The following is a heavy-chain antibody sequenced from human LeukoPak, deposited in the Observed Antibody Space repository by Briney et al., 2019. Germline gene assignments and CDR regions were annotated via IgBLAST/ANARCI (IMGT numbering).Heavy chain of an antibody. J-gene: IGHJ6*02. CDR1: AFIFSGHW. D-gene: IGHD1-14*01. Sequence: GGSLRLSCEGSAFIFSGHWTNWVRQTPGKGLEWVSVISGSGGTTYYADSVKGRFTISRDSSKNTLYLQMNSLRAEDTAVYYCAKVSGGGLYYDGMDVWGQGTTVTVSS. CDR2: ISGSGGTT. V-gene: IGHV3-23*01. CDR3: AKVSGGGLYYDGMDV.